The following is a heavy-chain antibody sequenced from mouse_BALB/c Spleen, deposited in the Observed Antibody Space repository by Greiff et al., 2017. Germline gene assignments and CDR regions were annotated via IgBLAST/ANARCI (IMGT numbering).Heavy chain of an antibody. Sequence: QVQLQQSGAELVKPGASVKLSCKASGYTFTSYYMYWVKQRPGQGLEWIGEINPSNGGTNFNEKFKSKATLTVDKSSSTAYMQLSSLTSEDSAVYFCTRRGGYDGGAWFAYGGQGTLVTVSA. J-gene: IGHJ3*01. CDR2: INPSNGGT. CDR3: TRRGGYDGGAWFAY. D-gene: IGHD2-2*01. V-gene: IGHV1S81*02. CDR1: GYTFTSYY.